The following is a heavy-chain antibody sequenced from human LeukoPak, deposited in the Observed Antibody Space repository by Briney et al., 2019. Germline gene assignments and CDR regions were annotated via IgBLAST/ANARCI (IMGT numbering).Heavy chain of an antibody. J-gene: IGHJ4*02. CDR1: GGSFSVYY. Sequence: SETLSLTCAVYGGSFSVYYWSWIRQPPGKGLEWIGEINHSGSTNYNPSLKSRVTISVDTSKNQFSLKLSSVTAADTAVYYCAARYYDFWRARDYWGQGTLVTVSS. CDR2: INHSGST. V-gene: IGHV4-34*01. D-gene: IGHD3-3*01. CDR3: AARYYDFWRARDY.